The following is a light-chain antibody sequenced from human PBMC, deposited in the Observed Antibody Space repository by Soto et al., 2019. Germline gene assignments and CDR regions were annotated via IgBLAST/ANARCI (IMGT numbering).Light chain of an antibody. CDR1: QSVRSY. V-gene: IGKV3-11*01. J-gene: IGKJ4*01. CDR2: DAS. Sequence: ILLQQSPSTLSLSPGERATLSCGASQSVRSYLAWYQQKPGQAPRLLIYDASNRATGIPARFSGSESGTDVTLTISSLEPEELAVDDGQQRSNWPLTFGGGTKVDIK. CDR3: QQRSNWPLT.